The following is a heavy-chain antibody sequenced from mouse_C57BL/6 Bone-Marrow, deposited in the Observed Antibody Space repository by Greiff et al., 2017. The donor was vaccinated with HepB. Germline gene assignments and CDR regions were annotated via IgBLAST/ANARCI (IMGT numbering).Heavy chain of an antibody. CDR3: ARGGLRQAAWFAY. D-gene: IGHD2-4*01. J-gene: IGHJ3*01. CDR2: IYPRSGNT. Sequence: QVQLKESGAELARPGASVKLSCKASGYTFTSYGISWVKQRTGQGLEWIGEIYPRSGNTYYNEKFKGKATLTADKSSSTAYMELRSLTSEDSAVYFCARGGLRQAAWFAYWGQGTLVTVSA. V-gene: IGHV1-81*01. CDR1: GYTFTSYG.